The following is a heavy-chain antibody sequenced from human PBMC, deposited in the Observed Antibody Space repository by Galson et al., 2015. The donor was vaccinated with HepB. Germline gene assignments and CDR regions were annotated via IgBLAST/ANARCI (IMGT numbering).Heavy chain of an antibody. D-gene: IGHD3-10*01. CDR3: ARDWGHGSGSYYGF. V-gene: IGHV1-69*13. Sequence: SVKVSCKVSGGTFRTNVISWVRQAPGQGLEWMGGIIPIFRTANYAQKFQGRVTITADESTSTAYMELSSLRSEDTAVYYCARDWGHGSGSYYGFWGQGTLVTVSS. CDR1: GGTFRTNV. CDR2: IIPIFRTA. J-gene: IGHJ4*02.